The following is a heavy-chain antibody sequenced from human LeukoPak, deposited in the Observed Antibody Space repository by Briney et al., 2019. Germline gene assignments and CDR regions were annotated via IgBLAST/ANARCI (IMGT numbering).Heavy chain of an antibody. CDR1: GFTFSSYA. CDR3: AKDRGGNSRAFDY. CDR2: TYSGGST. J-gene: IGHJ4*02. V-gene: IGHV3-23*03. Sequence: GGSLRLSCAASGFTFSSYAMSWVRQAPGKGLEWVSVTYSGGSTYYADSVKGRFTISRDNSKNTLYLQMSSLRAEDTAVYYCAKDRGGNSRAFDYWGQGTLVTVSS. D-gene: IGHD4-23*01.